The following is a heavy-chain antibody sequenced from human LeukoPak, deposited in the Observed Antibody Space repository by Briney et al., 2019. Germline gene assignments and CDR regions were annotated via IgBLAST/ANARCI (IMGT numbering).Heavy chain of an antibody. CDR3: AKDTIAVGLYFDY. J-gene: IGHJ4*02. CDR1: GFTVSSNY. CDR2: IYSGGST. D-gene: IGHD6-19*01. V-gene: IGHV3-66*01. Sequence: GGSLRLSCAASGFTVSSNYMSWVRQAPGKGLEWVSVIYSGGSTYYADSVKGRFTISRDNSKNTLYLQMNSLRAEDTAVYYCAKDTIAVGLYFDYWGQGTLVTVSS.